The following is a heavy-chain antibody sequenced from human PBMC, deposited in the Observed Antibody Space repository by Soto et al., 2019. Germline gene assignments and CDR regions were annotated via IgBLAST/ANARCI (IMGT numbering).Heavy chain of an antibody. CDR1: GVTFSRYA. CDR2: ISGSGGST. D-gene: IGHD3-22*01. J-gene: IGHJ4*02. Sequence: PGGSLRLSCASSGVTFSRYAMSLVRKARGKGLEWVSAISGSGGSTCYADSVKGRFTISRDNSKNTLYLQMNSLRAEDTAVYYCAKRPYYYDSSGPSPFDYWGQGTLVTVS. V-gene: IGHV3-23*01. CDR3: AKRPYYYDSSGPSPFDY.